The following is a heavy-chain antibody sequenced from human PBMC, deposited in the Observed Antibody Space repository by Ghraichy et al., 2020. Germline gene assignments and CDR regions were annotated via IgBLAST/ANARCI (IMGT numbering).Heavy chain of an antibody. V-gene: IGHV3-23*01. CDR1: GFTFSSYA. Sequence: GESLNISCAASGFTFSSYAMSWVRQAPGKGLEWVSAISGSGGSTYYADSVKGRFTISRDNSKNTLYLQMNSLRAEDTAVYYCAKEEGYCSSTSCYRQPYYFDYWGQGTLVTVSS. D-gene: IGHD2-2*01. CDR2: ISGSGGST. J-gene: IGHJ4*02. CDR3: AKEEGYCSSTSCYRQPYYFDY.